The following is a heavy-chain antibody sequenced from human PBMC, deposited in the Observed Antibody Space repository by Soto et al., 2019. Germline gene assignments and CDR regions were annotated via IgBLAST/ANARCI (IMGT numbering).Heavy chain of an antibody. J-gene: IGHJ4*02. CDR3: AREGQYGDYGPFDY. CDR2: THYSGYT. V-gene: IGHV4-30-4*01. D-gene: IGHD4-17*01. CDR1: GASISSGDYY. Sequence: PSETLSLTCNVSGASISSGDYYWSWLRQAPGKGLEWIGNTHYSGYTSYSPSLQSRVTISIDTSKNHFSLSLSSVTATDTAVYYCAREGQYGDYGPFDYWGRGTLVTVSS.